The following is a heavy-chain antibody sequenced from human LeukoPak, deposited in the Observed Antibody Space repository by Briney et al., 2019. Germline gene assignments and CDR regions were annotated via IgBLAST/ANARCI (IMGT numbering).Heavy chain of an antibody. J-gene: IGHJ4*02. D-gene: IGHD3-3*01. Sequence: SETLSLTCAVYGGSFSGYYWSWIRQPPGKGLEWIGEINHSGSTNYNPSLKSRVTISVDTSKNQFSLKLSSVTAADTAVYYCARGNRLRFRFFDYWGKGTLVTVS. CDR2: INHSGST. V-gene: IGHV4-34*01. CDR3: ARGNRLRFRFFDY. CDR1: GGSFSGYY.